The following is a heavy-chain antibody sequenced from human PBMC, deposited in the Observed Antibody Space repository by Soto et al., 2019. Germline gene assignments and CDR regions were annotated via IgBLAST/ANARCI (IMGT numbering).Heavy chain of an antibody. J-gene: IGHJ4*02. CDR1: GFTFSSYA. V-gene: IGHV3-23*01. D-gene: IGHD6-13*01. CDR2: ISGSGGST. Sequence: GESLKISCAASGFTFSSYAMSWVRQAPGKGLEWVSAISGSGGSTYYADSVKGRFTISRDNSKNTLYLQMNSLRAEDTAVYYCAKDVEQPDYWGQGTLVTVSS. CDR3: AKDVEQPDY.